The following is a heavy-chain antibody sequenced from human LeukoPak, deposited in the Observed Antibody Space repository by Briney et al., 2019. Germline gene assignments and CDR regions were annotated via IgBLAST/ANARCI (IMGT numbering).Heavy chain of an antibody. J-gene: IGHJ4*02. Sequence: PSETLSLTCTVSGGSISGGYWSWIRQPPGRGLEWIGYVYTGGSTNYNPSLKSRVTISVDTSKSQFALKLSSVTAADTAVYYCAKSYFDYSTYYSYYFNLWGQGALVTVSS. CDR3: AKSYFDYSTYYSYYFNL. D-gene: IGHD4-11*01. CDR1: GGSISGGY. V-gene: IGHV4-4*09. CDR2: VYTGGST.